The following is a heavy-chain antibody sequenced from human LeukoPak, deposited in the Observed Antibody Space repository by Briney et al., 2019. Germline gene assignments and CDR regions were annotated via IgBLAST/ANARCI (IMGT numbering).Heavy chain of an antibody. CDR2: ISGSGGST. V-gene: IGHV3-23*01. CDR3: ASSDYGDYGWFDP. CDR1: GFTFSSYA. Sequence: PGGSLRLSCAASGFTFSSYAMSWVRQAPGKGLEWVSAISGSGGSTYYADSVKGRFTISRDNSKNTLYLQMDSLRAEDTAVYYCASSDYGDYGWFDPWGQGTLVTVSS. J-gene: IGHJ5*02. D-gene: IGHD4-17*01.